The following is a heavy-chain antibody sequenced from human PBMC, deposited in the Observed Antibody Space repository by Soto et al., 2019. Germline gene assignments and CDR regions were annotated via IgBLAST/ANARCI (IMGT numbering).Heavy chain of an antibody. J-gene: IGHJ4*02. D-gene: IGHD3-10*01. CDR3: AREPKLTYGQPAKDDFDY. CDR1: GGSFSGYY. CDR2: INHSGST. Sequence: SETLSLTCAVYGGSFSGYYWSWIRQPPGKGLEWIGEINHSGSTNYNPSLKSRVTISVDTSKNQFSLKLSSVTAADTAVYYCAREPKLTYGQPAKDDFDYWGQGTLVTVSS. V-gene: IGHV4-34*01.